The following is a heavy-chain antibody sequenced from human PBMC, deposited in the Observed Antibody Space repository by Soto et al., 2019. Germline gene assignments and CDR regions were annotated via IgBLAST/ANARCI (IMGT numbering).Heavy chain of an antibody. Sequence: GGPLRLSWATSGFTFSSYSMNWVRQAPEKGLEWISYITSSSGSIFYSDSVKGRFTISRDNAKNSLYLQMNSLRAEDTAVYYCARGFDSWGRGTLVTVSS. V-gene: IGHV3-48*01. CDR3: ARGFDS. CDR2: ITSSSGSI. J-gene: IGHJ5*01. CDR1: GFTFSSYS.